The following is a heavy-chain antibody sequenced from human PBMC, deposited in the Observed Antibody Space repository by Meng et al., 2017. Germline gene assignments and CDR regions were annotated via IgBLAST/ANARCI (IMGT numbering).Heavy chain of an antibody. CDR3: AAEYSSSSAFDI. Sequence: QVQLVESGGGVVQPGSSLRLSCAASGFNFSSYAMHWVRQAPGKGLEWVAVISYDGSNKYYADSVKGRFTISRDNSKNTLYLQMNSLRAEDTAVYYCAAEYSSSSAFDIWGQGTLVTVSS. D-gene: IGHD6-6*01. CDR1: GFNFSSYA. CDR2: ISYDGSNK. V-gene: IGHV3-30*01. J-gene: IGHJ4*02.